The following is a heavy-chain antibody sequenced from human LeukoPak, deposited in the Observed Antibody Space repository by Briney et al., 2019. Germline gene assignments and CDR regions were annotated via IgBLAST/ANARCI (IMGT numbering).Heavy chain of an antibody. CDR2: INHSGST. J-gene: IGHJ4*02. Sequence: SATLSLTCAVYGGSFSGYYWSWLRQPPGKGLEWIGEINHSGSTNYNPSLKSRVTISVDTSKNQFSLKLSSVTAADTAVYYCARGSIVVAGIYYWGQGTLVTVSS. D-gene: IGHD2-2*01. V-gene: IGHV4-34*01. CDR1: GGSFSGYY. CDR3: ARGSIVVAGIYY.